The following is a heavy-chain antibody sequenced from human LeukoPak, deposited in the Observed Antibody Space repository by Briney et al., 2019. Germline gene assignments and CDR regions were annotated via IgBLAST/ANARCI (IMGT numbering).Heavy chain of an antibody. V-gene: IGHV3-23*01. D-gene: IGHD2-15*01. Sequence: GGSLSLSCAASGFTFSNYAMNWVRQPPGKGLEWVSAISSSGVSTYYADSVKGRFTISRDNSKNTLYLQMNSLRAEDTAVYYCAKDECSGGSCYADNWFDPWGQGTLVTVSS. CDR2: ISSSGVST. CDR1: GFTFSNYA. J-gene: IGHJ5*02. CDR3: AKDECSGGSCYADNWFDP.